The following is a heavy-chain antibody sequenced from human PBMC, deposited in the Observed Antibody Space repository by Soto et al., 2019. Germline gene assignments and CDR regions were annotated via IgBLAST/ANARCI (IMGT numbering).Heavy chain of an antibody. CDR1: GYTFTSYY. CDR3: ARDRIVVVVAATPRDGYNPADYGMDV. D-gene: IGHD2-15*01. J-gene: IGHJ6*02. Sequence: GASVKVSCKASGYTFTSYYMHWVRQAPGQGLEWMGIINPSGGSTSYAQKFQGRVTMTRDTSTSTVYMELSSLRSEDTAVYYCARDRIVVVVAATPRDGYNPADYGMDVWGQGTTVTVSS. V-gene: IGHV1-46*01. CDR2: INPSGGST.